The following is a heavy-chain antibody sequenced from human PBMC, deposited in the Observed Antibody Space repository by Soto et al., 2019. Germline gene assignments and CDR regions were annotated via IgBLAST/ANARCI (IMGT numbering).Heavy chain of an antibody. D-gene: IGHD6-13*01. CDR1: GYTFTNSA. CDR2: INAANGDT. V-gene: IGHV1-3*01. Sequence: QVQLVQSGAEVKKPGASVKVSCKASGYTFTNSALHWVRQAPGQRLEWMGWINAANGDTKYSQNFQGRVTISRDTSASTAFMELSSRRSEDTAVYYCARDSSWADYWGQGTLGTVSS. CDR3: ARDSSWADY. J-gene: IGHJ4*02.